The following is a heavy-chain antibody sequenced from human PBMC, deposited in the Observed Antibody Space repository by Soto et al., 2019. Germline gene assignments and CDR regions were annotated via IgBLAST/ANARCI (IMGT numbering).Heavy chain of an antibody. Sequence: VQLVESGGGVVQPGGSLRLSCAASGFTFSRYGMHWVRQAPGKGLEWVAVMSYDGNNKYYADSVKGRFTVSRDTSRNTQYLQMNSLKVEDTAVYFCAKGFLSGGYCANGVCYHFDYWGQGTPVTVSS. D-gene: IGHD2-8*01. J-gene: IGHJ4*02. V-gene: IGHV3-30*18. CDR3: AKGFLSGGYCANGVCYHFDY. CDR1: GFTFSRYG. CDR2: MSYDGNNK.